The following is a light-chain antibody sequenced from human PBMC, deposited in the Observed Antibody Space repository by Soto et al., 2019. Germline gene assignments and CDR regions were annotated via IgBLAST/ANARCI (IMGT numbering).Light chain of an antibody. CDR2: DDA. V-gene: IGLV1-51*01. CDR3: GTWDSTLSAGL. CDR1: GSNIGKNY. J-gene: IGLJ1*01. Sequence: QSVLTQPPSVSAAPGQKVTISCSGSGSNIGKNYVSWYQLLPGTAPKLLIYDDAKRPSGIPDRFSASKSGTSATLDITGLQTGDEADYYCGTWDSTLSAGLFGTGTKVTVL.